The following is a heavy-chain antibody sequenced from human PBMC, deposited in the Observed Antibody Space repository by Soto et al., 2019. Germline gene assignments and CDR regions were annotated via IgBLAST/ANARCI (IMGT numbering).Heavy chain of an antibody. CDR1: GGPLSSYA. J-gene: IGHJ5*02. CDR3: ARGIAARLSWFDP. D-gene: IGHD6-6*01. Sequence: QVQLVQSGAEVKKPGSSVKVSCKPSGGPLSSYAFSWVRQAPGQGLEWMGGIIPIFGTANYAQKFQGRVTITADESTSTAYMELSSLRSEDTAVYYCARGIAARLSWFDPWGQGTLVTVSS. CDR2: IIPIFGTA. V-gene: IGHV1-69*01.